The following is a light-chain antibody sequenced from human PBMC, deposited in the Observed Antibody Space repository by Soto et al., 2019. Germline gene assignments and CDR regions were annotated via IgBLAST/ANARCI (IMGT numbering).Light chain of an antibody. CDR2: DVS. CDR3: SSYTSSSTYV. V-gene: IGLV2-14*03. J-gene: IGLJ1*01. CDR1: ISDVGGYNY. Sequence: QSVLTQPASVSGSPGQSITISCTGTISDVGGYNYVSWYQQHPGKAPKLMIFDVSNRPSGVSNRFSGSKSGYTASLTISGLLAEDEADYYCSSYTSSSTYVFGTGTKLTVL.